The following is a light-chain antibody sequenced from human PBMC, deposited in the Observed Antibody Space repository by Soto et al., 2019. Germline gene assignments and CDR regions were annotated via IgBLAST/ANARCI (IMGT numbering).Light chain of an antibody. CDR2: GAY. Sequence: IVMTQSPATLPVSPGERATLSCRASQSVSSNLAWYQQKPGQAPRLLIYGAYTRATGVPGRFSASGSGTEFTLTISSLQSEDLAVYYCQQYSDWPRTFGQGTKVDIK. CDR1: QSVSSN. V-gene: IGKV3-15*01. J-gene: IGKJ1*01. CDR3: QQYSDWPRT.